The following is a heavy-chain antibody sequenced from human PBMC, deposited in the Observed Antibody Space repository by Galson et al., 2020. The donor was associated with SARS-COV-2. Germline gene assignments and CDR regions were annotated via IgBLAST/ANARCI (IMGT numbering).Heavy chain of an antibody. CDR1: GYSFTRYW. D-gene: IGHD3-10*01. V-gene: IGHV5-51*01. Sequence: GESLKIYCQGSGYSFTRYWIGRVRQLPGTGLEWMGIIYPGDPDTSNSPSFHGQVTISADKSIRTAYLQWSRLKASDTAMYYCARHMVRGASPSGISAFDIWGQGTMGTVSS. CDR3: ARHMVRGASPSGISAFDI. J-gene: IGHJ3*02. CDR2: IYPGDPDT.